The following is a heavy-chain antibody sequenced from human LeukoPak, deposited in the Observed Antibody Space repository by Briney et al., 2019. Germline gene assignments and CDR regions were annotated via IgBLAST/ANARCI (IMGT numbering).Heavy chain of an antibody. CDR2: IYYSGST. CDR3: ARAGSYSSSWYLDY. J-gene: IGHJ4*02. V-gene: IGHV4-59*01. CDR1: GGSISSYY. D-gene: IGHD6-13*01. Sequence: SETLSLTCTVSGGSISSYYWSWIRQPPGKGLEWIGYIYYSGSTNYNPSLKSRVTISVDTSKNQFSLELSSVTAADTAVYYCARAGSYSSSWYLDYWGQGTLVTVSS.